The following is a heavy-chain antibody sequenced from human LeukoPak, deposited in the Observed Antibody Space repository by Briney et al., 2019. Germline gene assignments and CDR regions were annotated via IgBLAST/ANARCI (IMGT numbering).Heavy chain of an antibody. CDR2: INHSGST. D-gene: IGHD2-8*02. J-gene: IGHJ4*02. Sequence: SETLSLTCAVYGGSFSGYYWSWIRQPPGKGLEWIGKINHSGSTNYNPSLKSRVTISVDTSKNQFSLKLSSVTAADTAVYYCARGFPSIRGIYYFDYWGQGTLVTVSS. CDR3: ARGFPSIRGIYYFDY. V-gene: IGHV4-34*01. CDR1: GGSFSGYY.